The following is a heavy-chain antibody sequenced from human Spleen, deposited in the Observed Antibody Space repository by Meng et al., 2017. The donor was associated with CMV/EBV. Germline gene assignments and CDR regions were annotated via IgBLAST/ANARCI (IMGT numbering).Heavy chain of an antibody. Sequence: GESLKISCAASGFTGSSYSMNWVRQATGKGLEWVSPIGSGGDDTYYPGSVKGQFPISREKAKSSLYLQMNSLRPEDTAAYYCAKWMGSAVIPGAYVNAMDVWGQGTTVTVSS. D-gene: IGHD2-2*01. J-gene: IGHJ6*02. CDR1: GFTGSSYS. V-gene: IGHV3-13*01. CDR2: IGSGGDDT. CDR3: AKWMGSAVIPGAYVNAMDV.